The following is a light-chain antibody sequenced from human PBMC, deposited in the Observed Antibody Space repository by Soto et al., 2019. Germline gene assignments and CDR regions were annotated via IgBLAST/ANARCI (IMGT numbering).Light chain of an antibody. CDR3: QLYGSYMFT. CDR1: QSVNSKF. Sequence: EVELTQSPASLSWSLGDRVTLSCRTSQSVNSKFLSWHQQKPDQPPRLLFYAASKMAAGTPDRFGGAGSGTDFTLIISRLEPEDSAIYHCQLYGSYMFTFGQGTKLEI. J-gene: IGKJ2*01. V-gene: IGKV3-20*01. CDR2: AAS.